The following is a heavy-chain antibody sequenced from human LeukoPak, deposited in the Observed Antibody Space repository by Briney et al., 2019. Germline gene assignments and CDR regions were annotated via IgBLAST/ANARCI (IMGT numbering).Heavy chain of an antibody. CDR2: ISWDGGST. D-gene: IGHD3-22*01. CDR3: AKDRSPTSGSYFDY. Sequence: GGSLRLSCAASGFTFDDYAMHWVRQAPGKGLEGVSLISWDGGSTYYADSVKGRFTISRDNSKNSLYLQMNSLRAEDTALYYCAKDRSPTSGSYFDYWGQGTLVTVSS. CDR1: GFTFDDYA. V-gene: IGHV3-43D*03. J-gene: IGHJ4*02.